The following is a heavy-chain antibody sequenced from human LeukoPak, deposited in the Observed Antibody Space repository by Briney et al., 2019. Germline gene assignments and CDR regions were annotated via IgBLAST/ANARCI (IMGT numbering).Heavy chain of an antibody. Sequence: PGGSLRLSCAASGFTFSSYGMHWVRQAPGKGLEWVAVIWYDGSNKYYADSVKGRFTISRDNSKNTLYPQMNSLRAEDTAVYYCAKDDSSGYPFDYWGQGTLVTVSS. D-gene: IGHD3-22*01. V-gene: IGHV3-33*06. CDR1: GFTFSSYG. CDR2: IWYDGSNK. J-gene: IGHJ4*02. CDR3: AKDDSSGYPFDY.